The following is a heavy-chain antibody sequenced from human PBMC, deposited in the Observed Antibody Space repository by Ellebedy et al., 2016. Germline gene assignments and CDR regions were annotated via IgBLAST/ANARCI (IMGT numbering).Heavy chain of an antibody. CDR3: ARAYRTFFDY. Sequence: SETLSLXCAVYGGSFSGYYWSWIRQHPGKGLEWIGYIYYSGSTYYNPSLKSRVTISVDTSKNQFSLKLSSVTAADTAVYYCARAYRTFFDYWGQGTLVTVSS. CDR1: GGSFSGYY. D-gene: IGHD2-2*01. V-gene: IGHV4-34*01. CDR2: IYYSGST. J-gene: IGHJ4*02.